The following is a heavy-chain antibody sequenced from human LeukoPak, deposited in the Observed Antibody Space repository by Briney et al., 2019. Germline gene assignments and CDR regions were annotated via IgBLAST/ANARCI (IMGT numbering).Heavy chain of an antibody. CDR2: ISDSGST. CDR1: GGSISSYY. CDR3: ARVRRYGTTGYHLDY. V-gene: IGHV4-59*01. J-gene: IGHJ4*02. D-gene: IGHD2/OR15-2a*01. Sequence: SETLSLTCTVSGGSISSYYWSWIRQPPGKGLEWIGYISDSGSTNYNPSLRSRVTISVDTSKNQFSLKVNSVTAADTAFYYCARVRRYGTTGYHLDYWGQGTLVTVSS.